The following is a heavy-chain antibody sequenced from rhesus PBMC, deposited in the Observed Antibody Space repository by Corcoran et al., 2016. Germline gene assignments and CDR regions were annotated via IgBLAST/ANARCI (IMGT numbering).Heavy chain of an antibody. CDR2: IFGGSGST. V-gene: IGHV4-65*01. CDR3: ARHVAFDF. CDR1: GGSISSSNW. Sequence: QVQLQESGPGLVKPSETLSLTCAVSGGSISSSNWWSWIRQSQGQGLELIGYIFGGSGSTSNNPSLKSLVTISTDTSKNQFSLKLSSVTAADTAVYYCARHVAFDFWGQGLRVTVSS. J-gene: IGHJ3*01.